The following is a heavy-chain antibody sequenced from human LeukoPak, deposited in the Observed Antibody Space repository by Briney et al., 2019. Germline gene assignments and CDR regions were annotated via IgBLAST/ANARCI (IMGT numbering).Heavy chain of an antibody. CDR2: FYNSGRS. V-gene: IGHV4-59*01. CDR1: DDSISDYY. CDR3: TRGAGWLIDH. D-gene: IGHD5-12*01. Sequence: SETLSLTCTVSDDSISDYYRGWIRQPPGKGLEWIGYFYNSGRSTYNPSLKSRVTISADTSKNHFSLKLNSVITADTAVYYCTRGAGWLIDHWGQGILVTVSS. J-gene: IGHJ5*02.